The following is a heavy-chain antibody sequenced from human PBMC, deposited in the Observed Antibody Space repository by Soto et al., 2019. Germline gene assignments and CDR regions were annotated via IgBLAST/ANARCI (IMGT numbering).Heavy chain of an antibody. Sequence: ASVKVSCKASGYTFTTYYMHWVRQAPGQGLEWMGIINPSGGNTTYAQKLQGRVAMTRDTSTSTVYMELSSLRSEDTAVYYCARRYYDILTGDSFDYWGQGTLVTVSS. J-gene: IGHJ4*02. CDR1: GYTFTTYY. D-gene: IGHD3-9*01. V-gene: IGHV1-46*03. CDR3: ARRYYDILTGDSFDY. CDR2: INPSGGNT.